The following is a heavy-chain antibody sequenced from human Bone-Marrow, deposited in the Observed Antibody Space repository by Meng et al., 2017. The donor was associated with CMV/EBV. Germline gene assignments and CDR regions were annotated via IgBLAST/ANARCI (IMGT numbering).Heavy chain of an antibody. CDR3: AREGRRWLYIDF. Sequence: SGDSVSSNSAAWNWIRQSPSRGLEWLGRTYYRSKWYNDYALSVNGRITITPDTSKNQFSLQVNSVTPEDTAVYYCAREGRRWLYIDFWGQGTLVTVSS. CDR2: TYYRSKWYN. D-gene: IGHD6-19*01. J-gene: IGHJ4*02. CDR1: GDSVSSNSAA. V-gene: IGHV6-1*01.